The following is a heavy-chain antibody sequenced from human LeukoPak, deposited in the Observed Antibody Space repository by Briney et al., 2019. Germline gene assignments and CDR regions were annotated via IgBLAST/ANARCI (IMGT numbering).Heavy chain of an antibody. CDR3: ARWSGSVTARNYYYYMDV. D-gene: IGHD6-6*01. Sequence: SETLSLTCTVSGGSISSYYWSWIRQPPGKGLEWIGYIYYSGSTNYNPSLKSRVTISVDTSKNQFSLNLSSVTAADTAVYYCARWSGSVTARNYYYYMDVWGEGTTVTVSS. CDR2: IYYSGST. J-gene: IGHJ6*03. V-gene: IGHV4-59*08. CDR1: GGSISSYY.